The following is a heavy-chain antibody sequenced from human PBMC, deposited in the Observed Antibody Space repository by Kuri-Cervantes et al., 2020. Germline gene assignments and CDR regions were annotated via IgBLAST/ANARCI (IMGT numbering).Heavy chain of an antibody. CDR1: GFTFSDYY. Sequence: GESLKISCAASGFTFSDYYMSWIRQAPGKGLEWVSYISSSGSTIYYADPVKGRFTISRDNAKNSLYLQMNSLRAEDTAVYYCARDGKAVAGLDYWGQGTLVTVSS. CDR2: ISSSGSTI. D-gene: IGHD6-19*01. V-gene: IGHV3-11*04. J-gene: IGHJ4*02. CDR3: ARDGKAVAGLDY.